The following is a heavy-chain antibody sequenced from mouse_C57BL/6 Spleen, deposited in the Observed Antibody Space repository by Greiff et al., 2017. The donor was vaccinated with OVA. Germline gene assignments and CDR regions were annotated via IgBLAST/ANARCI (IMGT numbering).Heavy chain of an antibody. D-gene: IGHD1-1*01. CDR3: ARRGDYGSFYWYFDV. Sequence: QVQLKQPGAELVMPGASVKLSCKASGYTFTSYWMHWVKQRPGQGLEWIGEIDPSDSYTNYNQKFKGKSTLTVDKSSSTAYMQLSSLTSEDSAVYYCARRGDYGSFYWYFDVWGTGTTVTVSS. CDR1: GYTFTSYW. J-gene: IGHJ1*03. V-gene: IGHV1-69*01. CDR2: IDPSDSYT.